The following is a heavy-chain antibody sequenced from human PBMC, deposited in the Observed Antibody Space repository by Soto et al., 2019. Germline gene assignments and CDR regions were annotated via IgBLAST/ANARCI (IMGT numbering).Heavy chain of an antibody. CDR2: ISSNSAYI. D-gene: IGHD6-13*01. Sequence: GSLRLSCAASGFTFRSFTMNWVRQAPGKELEWVSTISSNSAYIYYTDALRGRFTISGDNAKNSLHLQMNSLRAEDTAVYYCTRDASRDSSARGWFDPWGPGTLVTVSS. CDR1: GFTFRSFT. J-gene: IGHJ5*02. CDR3: TRDASRDSSARGWFDP. V-gene: IGHV3-21*01.